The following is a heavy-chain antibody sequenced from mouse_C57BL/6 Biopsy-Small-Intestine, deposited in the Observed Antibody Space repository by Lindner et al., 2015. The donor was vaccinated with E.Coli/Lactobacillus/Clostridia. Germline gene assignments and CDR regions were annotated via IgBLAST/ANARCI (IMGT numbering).Heavy chain of an antibody. J-gene: IGHJ1*01. CDR1: GYTFTSYG. V-gene: IGHV1S61*01. CDR3: ARDHLRREVDISLTGV. Sequence: SVKVSCKTSGYTFTSYGISWVRQAPGQGLEWLGWISTYTGNTNYTQKLKGRVTMTTDTSTSTAYMELRSLRSDDTAVYYCARDHLRREVDISLTGVWGQGTTVTVSS. D-gene: IGHD6-5*01. CDR2: ISTYTGNT.